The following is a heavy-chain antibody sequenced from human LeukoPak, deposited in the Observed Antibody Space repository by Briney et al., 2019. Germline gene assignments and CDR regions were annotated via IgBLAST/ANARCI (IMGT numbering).Heavy chain of an antibody. J-gene: IGHJ4*02. CDR2: IYYSGST. CDR3: ASYYYDSSGYYYDY. V-gene: IGHV4-59*08. D-gene: IGHD3-22*01. CDR1: GGSISSYY. Sequence: PSETLSLTCTVSGGSISSYYWSWIRQPPGKGLEWIGYIYYSGSTNYNPSLKSRVTMSVDTSKNQFSLKLSSVTAADTAVYYCASYYYDSSGYYYDYWGQGTLVTVSS.